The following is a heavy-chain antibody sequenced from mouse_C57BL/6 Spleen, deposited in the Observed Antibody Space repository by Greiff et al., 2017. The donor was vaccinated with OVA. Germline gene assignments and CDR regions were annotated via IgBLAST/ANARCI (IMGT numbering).Heavy chain of an antibody. CDR2: IDPNSGGT. V-gene: IGHV1-72*01. Sequence: QVQLQQPGAELVKPGASVKLSCKASGYTFTSYWMHWVKQRPGRGLERIGRIDPNSGGTKYNEKFKSKATLTVDKPSSTAYMQLSSLTSEDSAVYYCARTDYYGSSPYAMDYWGQGTSVTVSS. CDR3: ARTDYYGSSPYAMDY. D-gene: IGHD1-1*01. J-gene: IGHJ4*01. CDR1: GYTFTSYW.